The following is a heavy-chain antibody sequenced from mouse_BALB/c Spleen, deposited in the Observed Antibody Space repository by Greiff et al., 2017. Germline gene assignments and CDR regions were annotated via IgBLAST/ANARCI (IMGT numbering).Heavy chain of an antibody. CDR1: GYTFTGYW. D-gene: IGHD1-1*01. CDR3: TRGRGITTVSDY. V-gene: IGHV1-69*02. Sequence: VQLQQPGAELVRPGASVKLSCKASGYTFTGYWINWVKQRPGQGLEWIGNIYPSDSYTNYNQKFKDKATLTVDKSSSTAYMQLSSPTSEDSAVYYCTRGRGITTVSDYWGQGTTLTVSS. CDR2: IYPSDSYT. J-gene: IGHJ2*01.